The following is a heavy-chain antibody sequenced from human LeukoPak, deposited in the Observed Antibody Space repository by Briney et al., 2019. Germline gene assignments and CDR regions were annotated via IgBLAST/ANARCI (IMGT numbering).Heavy chain of an antibody. CDR2: ISYDGSNK. CDR1: GFTFSSYG. CDR3: ARDHPAGPYFDY. Sequence: GGSLRLSCAASGFTFSSYGMHWVRQAPGKGLEWVAVISYDGSNKYYADSVKGRFTISRDNSKNTLYLQMNSLRAEDTAVYYCARDHPAGPYFDYWGQGTLVTVSS. D-gene: IGHD2-2*01. J-gene: IGHJ4*02. V-gene: IGHV3-30*03.